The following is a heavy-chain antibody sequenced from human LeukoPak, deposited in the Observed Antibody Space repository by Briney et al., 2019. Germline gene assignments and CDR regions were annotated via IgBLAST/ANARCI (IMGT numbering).Heavy chain of an antibody. CDR3: ARYDVWGTYRAFDY. V-gene: IGHV4-61*01. Sequence: PSETLSLTCTVSGGSGSRGSYYWSWIRQPPGKGLEWIGYIYYSGSTNYNPSLKSRVTISVDTSKNQFSLKLSSVTAADTAMYYCARYDVWGTYRAFDYWGQGTLVTVSS. D-gene: IGHD3-16*02. J-gene: IGHJ4*02. CDR1: GGSGSRGSYY. CDR2: IYYSGST.